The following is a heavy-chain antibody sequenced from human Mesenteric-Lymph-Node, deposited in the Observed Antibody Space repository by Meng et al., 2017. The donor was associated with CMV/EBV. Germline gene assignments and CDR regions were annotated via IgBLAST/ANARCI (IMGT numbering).Heavy chain of an antibody. Sequence: GSLRLSCTVSGGSINNYYWSWIRQPPGKGLEWIGYIYYSGNTKYNPSLKSRVTMSVDTSKNQFSLKLSSVTAADTAVYYCARTGWLQPVDYWGQGTLVTV. CDR2: IYYSGNT. D-gene: IGHD5-24*01. CDR3: ARTGWLQPVDY. V-gene: IGHV4-59*01. J-gene: IGHJ4*02. CDR1: GGSINNYY.